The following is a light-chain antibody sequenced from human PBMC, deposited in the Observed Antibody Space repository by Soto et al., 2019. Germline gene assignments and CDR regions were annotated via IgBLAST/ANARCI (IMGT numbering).Light chain of an antibody. CDR2: DVS. V-gene: IGLV2-14*01. CDR3: CTYTSSGSRV. CDR1: SSDVGGYDY. Sequence: QSALTQPASVSGSPGQSITISCTGTSSDVGGYDYVSWYQQHPGKAPKLVIFDVSNRPSGVSSRFSGSKSGNTTSLTFSGLHAEDEDAYYCCTYTSSGSRVFGTGTKLTVL. J-gene: IGLJ1*01.